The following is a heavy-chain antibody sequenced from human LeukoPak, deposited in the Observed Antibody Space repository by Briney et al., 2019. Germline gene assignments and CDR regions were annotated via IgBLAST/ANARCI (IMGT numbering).Heavy chain of an antibody. CDR1: GSTFTSYG. CDR3: ARDPPYGRSGYYYY. CDR2: ISAYNGNT. Sequence: ASVKVSCKASGSTFTSYGISWVRQAPGQGLERMGWISAYNGNTNYAQKLQGRVTMTTDTSTSTAYMELRSLRSDDTAVYYCARDPPYGRSGYYYYWGQGTLVTVSS. V-gene: IGHV1-18*01. J-gene: IGHJ4*02. D-gene: IGHD3-3*01.